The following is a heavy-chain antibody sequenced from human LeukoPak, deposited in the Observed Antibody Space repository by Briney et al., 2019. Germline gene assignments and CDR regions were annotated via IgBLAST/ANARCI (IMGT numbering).Heavy chain of an antibody. CDR1: GYSFTSYW. J-gene: IGHJ3*02. CDR2: IYPGDSDT. D-gene: IGHD3-22*01. V-gene: IGHV5-51*01. Sequence: GESLKISCKGFGYSFTSYWIGWVRQMSGKGLEWMGIIYPGDSDTRYSPSFQGQVTISADKSISTAYLQWSSLKASDTAMCYCARGADYYDSSGGAFDIWGQGTMVTVSS. CDR3: ARGADYYDSSGGAFDI.